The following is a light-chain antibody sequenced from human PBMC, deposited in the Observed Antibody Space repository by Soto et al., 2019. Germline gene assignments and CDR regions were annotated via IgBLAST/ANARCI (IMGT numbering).Light chain of an antibody. Sequence: QSPATRSLYPGERATLSCRASQSVRSDLAWYQQKPGQAPRLLIYDASRRATGIPARFSGSGSGTDFTLTISSLEPEDFAVYYCQQRNSWPLTFGGGTKVDIK. CDR2: DAS. CDR3: QQRNSWPLT. CDR1: QSVRSD. J-gene: IGKJ4*01. V-gene: IGKV3-11*01.